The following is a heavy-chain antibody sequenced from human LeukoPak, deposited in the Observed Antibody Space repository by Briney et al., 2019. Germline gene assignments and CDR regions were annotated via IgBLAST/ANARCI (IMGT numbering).Heavy chain of an antibody. V-gene: IGHV3-7*01. CDR1: GFTFSRYW. J-gene: IGHJ4*02. Sequence: PGGSLRLSCAASGFTFSRYWMSWVRQAPGKGLEWVANIKHDESEKYYVDSVKGRFTISRDNAKSSLYLQMNSLRVEDSAVYYCARTRNGDGDYWGQGTLATVSS. CDR3: ARTRNGDGDY. CDR2: IKHDESEK. D-gene: IGHD4-17*01.